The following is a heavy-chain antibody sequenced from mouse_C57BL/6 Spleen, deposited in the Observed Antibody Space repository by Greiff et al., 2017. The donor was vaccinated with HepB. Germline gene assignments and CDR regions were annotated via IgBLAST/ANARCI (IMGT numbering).Heavy chain of an antibody. D-gene: IGHD1-1*01. CDR3: ARHAYGSSLYWYFDV. Sequence: EVMLVESGGGLVQPGGSLKLSCAASGFTFSDYYMYWVRQTPEKRLEWVAYISNGGGSTYYPDTVKGRFTISRDNAKNTLYLQMSRLKSEDTAMYYCARHAYGSSLYWYFDVWGTGTTVTVSS. V-gene: IGHV5-12*01. CDR2: ISNGGGST. CDR1: GFTFSDYY. J-gene: IGHJ1*03.